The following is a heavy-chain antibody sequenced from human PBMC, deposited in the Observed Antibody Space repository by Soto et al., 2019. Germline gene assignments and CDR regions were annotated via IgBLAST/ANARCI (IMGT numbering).Heavy chain of an antibody. CDR1: GYSISSGYY. V-gene: IGHV4-38-2*01. J-gene: IGHJ4*02. Sequence: SETLSLTCAVSGYSISSGYYWGWIRQPPGKGLEWIGGMYHSGSTNYNPSLKSRVTISVDTSKNQFSLKLSSVTAADTAVYYCARAPSSLNFDYWGQGTLVTVSS. CDR3: ARAPSSLNFDY. CDR2: MYHSGST.